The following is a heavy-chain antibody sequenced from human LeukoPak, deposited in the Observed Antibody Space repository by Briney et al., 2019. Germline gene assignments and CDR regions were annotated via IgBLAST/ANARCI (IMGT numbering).Heavy chain of an antibody. CDR1: GGSISGSSYY. V-gene: IGHV4-39*07. D-gene: IGHD3-10*01. J-gene: IGHJ4*02. CDR3: ARGRRLLWFGELLLNDY. Sequence: PSETLSLTCTVSGGSISGSSYYWSWIRQPPGKGLEWIGEINHSGSTNYNPSLKSRVTISVDTSKNQFSLKLSSVTAADTAVYYCARGRRLLWFGELLLNDYWGQGTLVTVSS. CDR2: INHSGST.